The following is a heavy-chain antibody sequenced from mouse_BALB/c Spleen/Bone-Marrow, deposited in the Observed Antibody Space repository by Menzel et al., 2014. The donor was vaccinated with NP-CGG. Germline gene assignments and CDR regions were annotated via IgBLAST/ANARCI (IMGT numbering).Heavy chain of an antibody. CDR1: GFTFSSYY. Sequence: EVQVVESGGGLVKLGGSLKLSCAASGFTFSSYYMSWVRQTPEKRLELVAAINSNGGSTYYPDTVKGRFTIPRDNAKNTLYLQMSSLKSEDTALYYCARLGNDDAMDYWGQGTSVTVSS. D-gene: IGHD2-12*01. CDR2: INSNGGST. CDR3: ARLGNDDAMDY. J-gene: IGHJ4*01. V-gene: IGHV5-6-2*01.